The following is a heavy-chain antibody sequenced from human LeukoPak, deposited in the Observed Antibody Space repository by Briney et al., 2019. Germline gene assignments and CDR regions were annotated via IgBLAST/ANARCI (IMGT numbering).Heavy chain of an antibody. CDR2: IRSEAYGGKT. Sequence: GGSLRLSCAASGFSFGDYSMNWVRQAPGKGLEWVGFIRSEAYGGKTQYAASVKGRFTISRDDSKSIAYLQMNSLKAEDTAVYSCTSQLQLLTFSDCWGQGTLVTAS. D-gene: IGHD6-13*01. CDR3: TSQLQLLTFSDC. J-gene: IGHJ4*02. CDR1: GFSFGDYS. V-gene: IGHV3-49*04.